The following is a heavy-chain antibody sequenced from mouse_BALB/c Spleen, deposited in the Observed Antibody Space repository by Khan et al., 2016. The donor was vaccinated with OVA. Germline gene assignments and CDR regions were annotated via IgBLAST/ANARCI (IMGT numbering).Heavy chain of an antibody. CDR3: TRSPYGNFAY. D-gene: IGHD2-1*01. CDR1: GFTFSTYA. J-gene: IGHJ3*01. CDR2: ISSDGDYT. Sequence: EVELVESGGGLVRPGGSLKLSCATSGFTFSTYAMSWVRQIPEKRLEWVATISSDGDYTYYPDSVKGRFTISRDNAKNTLYLQMSSLRSEDTAMYSCTRSPYGNFAYWGQGTLVTVSA. V-gene: IGHV5-9-3*01.